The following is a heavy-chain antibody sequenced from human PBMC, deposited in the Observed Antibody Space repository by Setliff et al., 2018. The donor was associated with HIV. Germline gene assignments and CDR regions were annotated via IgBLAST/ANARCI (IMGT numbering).Heavy chain of an antibody. D-gene: IGHD6-13*01. CDR3: ARGPLHPTAAVGTVVDS. Sequence: KPSETLSLTCGVSGASLTSTNWWTWVRQSPGKGLQWIGEIYHSGPTNYNPSLAGRVTLSVDKSKNHFFLKLTSVTAADTAVYYCARGPLHPTAAVGTVVDSWGQGTLVTVSS. J-gene: IGHJ4*02. CDR2: IYHSGPT. CDR1: GASLTSTNW. V-gene: IGHV4-4*02.